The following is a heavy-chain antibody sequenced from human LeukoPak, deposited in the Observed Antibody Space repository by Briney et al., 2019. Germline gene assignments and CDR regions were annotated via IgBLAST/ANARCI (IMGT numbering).Heavy chain of an antibody. V-gene: IGHV4-34*01. J-gene: IGHJ4*02. Sequence: SETLSLTCAVYGGSFSGYYWSWIRQPPGKGLEWIGEINHSGSTNYNPSLKSRVTISVDTSKNQFSLKLSSVTAADTAVYYCARGGPAAGRFDYWGQGTLVTVSS. CDR1: GGSFSGYY. CDR2: INHSGST. CDR3: ARGGPAAGRFDY. D-gene: IGHD6-13*01.